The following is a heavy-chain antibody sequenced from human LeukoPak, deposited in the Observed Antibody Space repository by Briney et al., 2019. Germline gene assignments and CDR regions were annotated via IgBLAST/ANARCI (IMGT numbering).Heavy chain of an antibody. CDR1: GFTFSGSS. V-gene: IGHV3-73*01. CDR3: TRPNDGNWFDP. Sequence: GGSLRLSCAASGFTFSGSSMHWVRQAAGKGLEWVVRIGTKAYTYATAYAASVSGRFTISRDDSKNMVYLQMNSLKTEDTAVYSCTRPNDGNWFDPWGQGTLVTVSS. D-gene: IGHD1-1*01. J-gene: IGHJ5*02. CDR2: IGTKAYTYAT.